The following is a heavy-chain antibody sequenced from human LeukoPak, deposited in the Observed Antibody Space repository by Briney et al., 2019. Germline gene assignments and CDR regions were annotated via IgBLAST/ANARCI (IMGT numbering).Heavy chain of an antibody. Sequence: GGSLRLSCAASGFTFSSYAMSWVRQAPGKGLEWVSAISGSGGSTYYADSVKGRFTISRDNSENTLYLQMNSLRAEDTAVYYCAKDYGITMTTYYFDYWGQGTLVTVSS. CDR2: ISGSGGST. D-gene: IGHD3-22*01. V-gene: IGHV3-23*01. CDR1: GFTFSSYA. J-gene: IGHJ4*02. CDR3: AKDYGITMTTYYFDY.